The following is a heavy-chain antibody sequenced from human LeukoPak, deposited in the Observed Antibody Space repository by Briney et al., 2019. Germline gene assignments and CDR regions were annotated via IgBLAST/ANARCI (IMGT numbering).Heavy chain of an antibody. CDR2: IYYSGST. CDR1: GGSISSGDYY. CDR3: ASSAYCGGDCYLSRFDY. J-gene: IGHJ4*02. D-gene: IGHD2-21*02. Sequence: SKTLSLTCTVSGGSISSGDYYWSWIRQPPGKGLEWIGYIYYSGSTYYNPSLKSRVTISVDTSKNQFSLKLSSVTAADTAVYYCASSAYCGGDCYLSRFDYWGQGTLVTVSS. V-gene: IGHV4-30-4*01.